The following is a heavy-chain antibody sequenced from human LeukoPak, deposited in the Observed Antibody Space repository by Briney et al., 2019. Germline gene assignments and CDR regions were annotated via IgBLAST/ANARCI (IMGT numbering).Heavy chain of an antibody. J-gene: IGHJ5*02. D-gene: IGHD5-18*01. Sequence: SDTLSLTCTVSGGSMSNYYRSWIRQPPGKGLEWIGYIYYSGSTNYNPSLKSRVTISVDMSKNQFSLRLNSVTAADTAVYYCARDDRYSYGYRFDPWGQGTLVTVSS. CDR2: IYYSGST. CDR1: GGSMSNYY. CDR3: ARDDRYSYGYRFDP. V-gene: IGHV4-59*01.